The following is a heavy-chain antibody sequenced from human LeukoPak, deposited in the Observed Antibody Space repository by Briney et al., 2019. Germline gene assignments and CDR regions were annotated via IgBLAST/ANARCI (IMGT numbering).Heavy chain of an antibody. J-gene: IGHJ4*02. V-gene: IGHV1-69*04. CDR3: ARDEVPAAYFDY. D-gene: IGHD2-2*01. Sequence: SVKLSCKASAGTFSSYAISWVRQAPGPGLEWMGRIIPILGIANYAQKFQGRVTITADKSTSTAYMELSSLGSEDTAVYYCARDEVPAAYFDYWGQGTLVTVSS. CDR1: AGTFSSYA. CDR2: IIPILGIA.